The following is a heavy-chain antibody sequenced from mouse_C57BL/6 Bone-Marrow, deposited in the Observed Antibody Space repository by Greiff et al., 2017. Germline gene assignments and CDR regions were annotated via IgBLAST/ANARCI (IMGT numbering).Heavy chain of an antibody. CDR1: GFTFSSYA. V-gene: IGHV5-4*01. J-gene: IGHJ2*01. D-gene: IGHD1-1*01. CDR3: ARDPLLLRSLDY. CDR2: ISDGGSYT. Sequence: EVKVVESVGGLVKPGGSLKLSCAASGFTFSSYAMSWVRQTPEKRLEWVATISDGGSYTYYPDNVKGRFTISRDTAKNNLYLQMSHLKSEDTAMYYCARDPLLLRSLDYWGQGTTLTVSS.